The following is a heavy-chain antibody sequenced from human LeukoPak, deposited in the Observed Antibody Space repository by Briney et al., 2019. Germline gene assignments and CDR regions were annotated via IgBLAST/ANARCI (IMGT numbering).Heavy chain of an antibody. Sequence: ASVKVSCKVSGYTLTELSMHWVRQAPGKGLEWMGGFDPEDGETIYAQKFQGRVTMTEDTSTDTAYMELSNLRSEDTAVYYCATLLGVRLGGATLYYFDYWGQGTLVTVSS. CDR2: FDPEDGET. CDR3: ATLLGVRLGGATLYYFDY. CDR1: GYTLTELS. D-gene: IGHD1-26*01. V-gene: IGHV1-24*01. J-gene: IGHJ4*02.